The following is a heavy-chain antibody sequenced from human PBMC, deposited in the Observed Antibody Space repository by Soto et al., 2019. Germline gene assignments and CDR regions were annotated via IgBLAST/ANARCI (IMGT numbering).Heavy chain of an antibody. CDR2: IYQSGST. V-gene: IGHV4-4*02. Sequence: SETLSLTCAVSGGAISSSKWWSWVRQPPGKGLEWIGEIYQSGSTNYNPSLESRVRMSVDKSRNQFSLKLTSVTAADTAVYYCARRIAAARNFDYWGQGTLVTVSS. J-gene: IGHJ4*02. CDR1: GGAISSSKW. CDR3: ARRIAAARNFDY. D-gene: IGHD6-13*01.